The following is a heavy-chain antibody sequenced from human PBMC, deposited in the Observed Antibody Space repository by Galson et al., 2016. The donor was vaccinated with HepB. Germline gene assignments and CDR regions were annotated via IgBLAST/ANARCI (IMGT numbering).Heavy chain of an antibody. D-gene: IGHD6-13*01. J-gene: IGHJ4*02. CDR1: GYTFRSYD. V-gene: IGHV1-18*01. CDR2: ISGKDGKT. Sequence: SVKVSCKASGYTFRSYDISWLRQAPGQGPEWMGWISGKDGKTNYAQSFQGRVTLTADTSTTTAYMELRSLRSDDTAVYYCARERGAVTQQLALFDHWGQGTLITVSS. CDR3: ARERGAVTQQLALFDH.